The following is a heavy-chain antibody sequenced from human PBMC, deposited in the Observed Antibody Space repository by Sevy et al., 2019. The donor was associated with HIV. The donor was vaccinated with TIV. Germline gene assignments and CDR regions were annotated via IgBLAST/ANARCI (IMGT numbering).Heavy chain of an antibody. D-gene: IGHD1-26*01. CDR3: ATVLGAGAAGAFEI. CDR2: AKSKSDGGSI. CDR1: GFSFKNVW. V-gene: IGHV3-15*01. Sequence: GGSLRLSCAGSGFSFKNVWMTWVRQTPGKGLEWVGHAKSKSDGGSIDYGSPVNGRFTISRDDSKDMLYLQMSSLKTEDTGVYYCATVLGAGAAGAFEIWAQGTMVTVSS. J-gene: IGHJ3*02.